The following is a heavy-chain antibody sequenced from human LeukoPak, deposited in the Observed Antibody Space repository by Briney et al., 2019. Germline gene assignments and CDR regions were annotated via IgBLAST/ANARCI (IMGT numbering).Heavy chain of an antibody. CDR1: GYTFTSYD. V-gene: IGHV1-8*03. D-gene: IGHD1-26*01. J-gene: IGHJ4*02. CDR2: MNPNSGNT. Sequence: ASVKVPCKASGYTFTSYDINGVRQATGQGLEWMGWMNPNSGNTGYAQKFQGRVTITRNTSISTAYMELSSLRSEDTAVYYCAGGPPRYSGSYDYWGQGTLVTVSS. CDR3: AGGPPRYSGSYDY.